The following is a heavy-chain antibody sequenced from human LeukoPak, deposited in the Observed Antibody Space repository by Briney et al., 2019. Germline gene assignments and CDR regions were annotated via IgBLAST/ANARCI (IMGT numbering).Heavy chain of an antibody. J-gene: IGHJ4*02. CDR1: GFTFSSYW. CDR2: IKQDGSEK. Sequence: GGSLRLSCAASGFTFSSYWMSWVRQAPGKGLEWVANIKQDGSEKYYVDSVKGRFTISRDNAKNSLYLQMNSLRAADTAVYYCARGPIYYDSSGYYFDYWGQGTLVTVSS. V-gene: IGHV3-7*01. CDR3: ARGPIYYDSSGYYFDY. D-gene: IGHD3-22*01.